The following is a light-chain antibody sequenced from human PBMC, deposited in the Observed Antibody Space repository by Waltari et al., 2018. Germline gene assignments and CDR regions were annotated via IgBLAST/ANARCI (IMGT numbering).Light chain of an antibody. CDR2: AAA. CDR1: QSVSTS. V-gene: IGKV3-15*01. CDR3: QQYINWPKT. J-gene: IGKJ2*01. Sequence: EIVMTQSPATLSVSPAERATLSCRASQSVSTSLAWYQYKPGQPPRLLIYAAATTATSIPARFSGSGSGTEFTLTISSLQSDDLAVYYCQQYINWPKTFGQGTKLEIK.